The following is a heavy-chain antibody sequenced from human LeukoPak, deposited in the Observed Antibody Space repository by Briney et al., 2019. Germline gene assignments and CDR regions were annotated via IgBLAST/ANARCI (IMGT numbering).Heavy chain of an antibody. CDR1: GCLFNNYW. CDR2: INTTGSYT. V-gene: IGHV5-10-1*01. CDR3: VRRGRYR. D-gene: IGHD1-14*01. J-gene: IGHJ4*02. Sequence: GEAPQIFCWGSGCLFNNYWISWGRPLPGKGLEGMGTINTTGSYTKYSPAFEGHVPISLEKSISTADLQWSGLRASHTALYYCVRRGRYRWGQGALVTVSS.